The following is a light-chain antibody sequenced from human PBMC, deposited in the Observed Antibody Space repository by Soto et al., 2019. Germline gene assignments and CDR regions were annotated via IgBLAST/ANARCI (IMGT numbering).Light chain of an antibody. CDR3: QQSYNTLPFT. J-gene: IGKJ3*01. Sequence: DTQMTQSPSSLSASIGDRVTITCRTSQNIRTSLNWYQQKPGKAPELLIYAASSLQSGVPSRFSGSGSGTDFTLPISSLQPEDSATYYCQQSYNTLPFTFGPGTKVDVK. CDR2: AAS. V-gene: IGKV1-39*01. CDR1: QNIRTS.